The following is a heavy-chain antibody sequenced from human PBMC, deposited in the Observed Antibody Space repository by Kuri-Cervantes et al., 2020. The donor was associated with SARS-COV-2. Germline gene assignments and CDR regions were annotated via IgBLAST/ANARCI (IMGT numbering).Heavy chain of an antibody. D-gene: IGHD3-10*01. Sequence: SETLSLTCAVSGYSISSGYYWGWIRQPPGKGLEWIGSIYHSGSTYHNPSLKIRVTISVDTSKNQFSLKLSSATAADTAVYYCARDYRHPITMVKPRGWFDPWGQGTLVTVSS. J-gene: IGHJ5*02. CDR3: ARDYRHPITMVKPRGWFDP. CDR2: IYHSGST. CDR1: GYSISSGYY. V-gene: IGHV4-38-2*02.